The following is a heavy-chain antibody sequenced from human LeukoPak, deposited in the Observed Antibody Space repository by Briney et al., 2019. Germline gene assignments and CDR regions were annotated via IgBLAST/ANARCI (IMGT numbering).Heavy chain of an antibody. J-gene: IGHJ4*02. CDR1: GYSISSGYY. V-gene: IGHV4-38-2*02. Sequence: SETLSLTCTVSGYSISSGYYWGWIRQPPGQGLEWIGSIHHSGNTYYNPSLKSRVTISVDTSKNQFSLKLSSVTAADTAVYYCAREPRWAGDLGGFDSWGQGPLVTVSS. CDR2: IHHSGNT. CDR3: AREPRWAGDLGGFDS. D-gene: IGHD3-16*01.